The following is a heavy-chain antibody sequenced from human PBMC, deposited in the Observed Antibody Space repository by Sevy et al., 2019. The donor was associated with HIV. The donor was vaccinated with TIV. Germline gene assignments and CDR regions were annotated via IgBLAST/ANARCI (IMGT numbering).Heavy chain of an antibody. J-gene: IGHJ4*02. V-gene: IGHV3-48*02. CDR3: ASRLRGGSSWSY. CDR2: ISSSSSTI. D-gene: IGHD6-13*01. Sequence: GGSLRLSCAASGFTFSSYSMNWVRQAPGEGLEWVSYISSSSSTIYYADSVKGRFTISRDNAKNSLYLQMNSLRDEDTAVYYCASRLRGGSSWSYWGQGTLVTVSS. CDR1: GFTFSSYS.